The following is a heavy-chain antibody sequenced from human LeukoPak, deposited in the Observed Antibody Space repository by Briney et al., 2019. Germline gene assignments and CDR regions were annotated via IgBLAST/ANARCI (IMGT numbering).Heavy chain of an antibody. D-gene: IGHD6-19*01. J-gene: IGHJ4*02. CDR1: GFTFSSCW. Sequence: GGSLRLSCAASGFTFSSCWMHWVRQAPGKGLVWVSRINSDRSTRSYADSVKGRITISRDNAKDTLYLQMNSLRAEDTAVYYCARGLTAVAPDYWGQGTLVTVSS. CDR2: INSDRSTR. CDR3: ARGLTAVAPDY. V-gene: IGHV3-74*01.